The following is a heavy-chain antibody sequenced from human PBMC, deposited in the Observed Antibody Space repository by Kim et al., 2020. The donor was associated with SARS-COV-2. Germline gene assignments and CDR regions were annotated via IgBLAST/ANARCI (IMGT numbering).Heavy chain of an antibody. Sequence: LTGRVTISVDTAKNQFSLKLSSVTAADTAVYYCARDLGVGATRYYYGMDVWGQGTTVTVSS. V-gene: IGHV4-59*01. CDR3: ARDLGVGATRYYYGMDV. J-gene: IGHJ6*02. D-gene: IGHD1-26*01.